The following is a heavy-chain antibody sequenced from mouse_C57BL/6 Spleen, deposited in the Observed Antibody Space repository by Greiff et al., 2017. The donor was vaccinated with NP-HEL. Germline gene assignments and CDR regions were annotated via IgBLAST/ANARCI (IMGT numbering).Heavy chain of an antibody. J-gene: IGHJ2*01. D-gene: IGHD2-3*01. CDR2: ISYDGSN. V-gene: IGHV3-6*01. CDR1: GYSITSGYD. CDR3: ARFYDGYH. Sequence: EVQLQESGPGLVKPSQSLPLTCSVTGYSITSGYDWNWLRQCAGNKLEWMGYISYDGSNNYNPSFKNRISNTRDTSKNQFFLKLDAVTTKNTATYYCARFYDGYHWGQGTTLTVSS.